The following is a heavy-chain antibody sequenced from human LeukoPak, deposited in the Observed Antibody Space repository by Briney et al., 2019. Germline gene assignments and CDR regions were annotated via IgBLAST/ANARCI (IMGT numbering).Heavy chain of an antibody. V-gene: IGHV3-7*01. D-gene: IGHD5-18*01. J-gene: IGHJ4*02. CDR1: GFTFSSYW. CDR2: IKQDGSEK. CDR3: ARSRIDTAMAPDYFDY. Sequence: GGSLRLSCAASGFTFSSYWMSWVRQAPGKGLEWVANIKQDGSEKYYVDSVKGRFTISRDNAKNSLYLQMNSLRAEDTAVYYCARSRIDTAMAPDYFDYWGQGTLVTVSS.